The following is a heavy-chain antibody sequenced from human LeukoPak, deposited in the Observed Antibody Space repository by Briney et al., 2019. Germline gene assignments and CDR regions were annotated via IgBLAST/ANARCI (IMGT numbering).Heavy chain of an antibody. Sequence: GASVKVSCKASGYTFIGYYMHWVRQAPGQGLEWMGWISAYNGNTNYAQKLQGRVTMTTDTSTSTAYMELRSLRSDDTAVYYCARGGYSGYDAFDIRGQGTMVTVSS. V-gene: IGHV1-18*04. CDR1: GYTFIGYY. CDR3: ARGGYSGYDAFDI. CDR2: ISAYNGNT. D-gene: IGHD5-12*01. J-gene: IGHJ3*02.